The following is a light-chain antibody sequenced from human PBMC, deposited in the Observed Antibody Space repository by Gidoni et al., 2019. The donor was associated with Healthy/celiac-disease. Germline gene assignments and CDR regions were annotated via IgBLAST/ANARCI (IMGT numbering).Light chain of an antibody. CDR2: DAS. V-gene: IGKV3-11*01. J-gene: IGKJ4*01. Sequence: EIVLTQSPATLSVAPGERATPSCRASQSVSSYLAWYQQKPGQAPRLLIYDASNRATGIPARFSGSGSGTDFTLTISSLGPEDFAVYYCQQRSNWPLTFGGGTKVEIK. CDR1: QSVSSY. CDR3: QQRSNWPLT.